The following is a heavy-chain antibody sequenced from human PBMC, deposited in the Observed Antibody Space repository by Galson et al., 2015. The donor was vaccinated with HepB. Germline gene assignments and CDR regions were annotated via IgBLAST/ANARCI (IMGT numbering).Heavy chain of an antibody. CDR3: ARDPGGGGYDFWSGYYTSNGWFDY. J-gene: IGHJ4*02. CDR1: GYTFTSYG. CDR2: ISAYNGNT. V-gene: IGHV1-18*04. D-gene: IGHD3-3*01. Sequence: SVKVSCKASGYTFTSYGISWVRQAPGQGLEWMGWISAYNGNTNYAQKLQGRVTMTTDTSTSTAYMELRSLRSDDTAVYYCARDPGGGGYDFWSGYYTSNGWFDYWGQGTLVTVSS.